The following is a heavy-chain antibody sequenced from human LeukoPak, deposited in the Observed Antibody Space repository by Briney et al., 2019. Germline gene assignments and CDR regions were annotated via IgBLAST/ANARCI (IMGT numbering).Heavy chain of an antibody. J-gene: IGHJ6*02. CDR3: ARTYYDFWSGYWYYYGMDV. V-gene: IGHV4-59*08. CDR1: GGSISNYY. D-gene: IGHD3-3*01. CDR2: IYYSGST. Sequence: SETLSLTCTVSGGSISNYYWSWIRQPPGKGLEWIGYIYYSGSTNYNPSLKSRVTISVDTSKNQFSLKLSSVTAADTAVYYCARTYYDFWSGYWYYYGMDVWGQGTTVTVSS.